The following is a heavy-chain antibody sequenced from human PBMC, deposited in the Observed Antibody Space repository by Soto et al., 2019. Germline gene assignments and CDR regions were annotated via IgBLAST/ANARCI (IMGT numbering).Heavy chain of an antibody. V-gene: IGHV3-7*05. Sequence: PGGSLRLSCAASGFTFSSYWMSWVRQAPGKGLEWVANIKQDRSEKYYVDTVKGRFTISRDNAKNSLYLQMNSLRAEDTAVYYCARDRVVVPAANCWFDPWGQGTLVTVSS. D-gene: IGHD2-2*01. CDR2: IKQDRSEK. CDR3: ARDRVVVPAANCWFDP. CDR1: GFTFSSYW. J-gene: IGHJ5*02.